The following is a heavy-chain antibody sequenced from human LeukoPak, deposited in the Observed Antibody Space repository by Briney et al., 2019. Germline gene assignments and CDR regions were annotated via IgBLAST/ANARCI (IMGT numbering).Heavy chain of an antibody. D-gene: IGHD3-22*01. CDR1: GYTFTGYY. V-gene: IGHV1-2*02. Sequence: ASVKVSCKASGYTFTGYYMHWVRQAPGQGLEWMGWINPNSGGTNYAQKFQGRVTMTRDTSISTAYMELSRLRSDDTAVYYCARATLGYYDSSGYFDYWGQGTLVTVSS. CDR3: ARATLGYYDSSGYFDY. J-gene: IGHJ4*02. CDR2: INPNSGGT.